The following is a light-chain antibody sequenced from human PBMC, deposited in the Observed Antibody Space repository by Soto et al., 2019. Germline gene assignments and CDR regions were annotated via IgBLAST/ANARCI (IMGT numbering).Light chain of an antibody. CDR2: KAS. J-gene: IGKJ1*01. CDR3: QQYINRWT. Sequence: DIQMTQSPSTLSASVGDRVTITCRASQSISTWLAWYQQKPGKAPKLLIYKASSLESGVPSRCSGSRSGTEFTLTITTLHPDDFATYYGQQYINRWTFGQGTKVEIK. V-gene: IGKV1-5*03. CDR1: QSISTW.